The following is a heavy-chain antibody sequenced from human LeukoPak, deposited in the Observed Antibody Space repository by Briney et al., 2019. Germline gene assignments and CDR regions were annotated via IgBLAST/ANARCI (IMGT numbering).Heavy chain of an antibody. D-gene: IGHD6-19*01. CDR1: GGSISSYY. J-gene: IGHJ4*02. CDR3: ASSSSGWFWNY. Sequence: SESLSLTCTVSGGSISSYYWSWIRQPAGKGLEWIGRIYTSGSTNYNPSLKSRVTMSVDTSKNQFSLKLRSVTAADTAVYYCASSSSGWFWNYWGQGTLVTVSS. V-gene: IGHV4-4*07. CDR2: IYTSGST.